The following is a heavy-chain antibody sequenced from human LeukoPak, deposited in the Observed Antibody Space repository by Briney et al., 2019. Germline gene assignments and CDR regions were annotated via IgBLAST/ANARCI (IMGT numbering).Heavy chain of an antibody. Sequence: PSETVSLTCTVSGGSISSYYWSWIRQPPGKGLEWIGYIYYSGSTNYNPSLKSRVTISVDTSKNQFSLKLSSVTAADTAVYYCARDGYSYGRYYFDYWGQGTLVTVSS. J-gene: IGHJ4*02. D-gene: IGHD5-18*01. V-gene: IGHV4-59*01. CDR3: ARDGYSYGRYYFDY. CDR2: IYYSGST. CDR1: GGSISSYY.